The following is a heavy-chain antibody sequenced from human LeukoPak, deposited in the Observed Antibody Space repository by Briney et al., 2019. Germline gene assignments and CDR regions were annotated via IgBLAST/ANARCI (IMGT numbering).Heavy chain of an antibody. CDR3: ARTHMVRGVRP. Sequence: SETLSLTCTVSGGSISSSSYYWAWIRQPPGKGLEWIGEINHSGSTNYNPSLKSRVTISVDTSKNQFSLKLSSVTAADTAVYYCARTHMVRGVRPWGQGTLVTVSS. CDR1: GGSISSSSYY. J-gene: IGHJ5*02. D-gene: IGHD3-10*01. V-gene: IGHV4-39*07. CDR2: INHSGST.